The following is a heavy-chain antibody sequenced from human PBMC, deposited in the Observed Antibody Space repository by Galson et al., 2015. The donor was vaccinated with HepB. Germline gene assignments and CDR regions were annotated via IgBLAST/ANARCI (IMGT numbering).Heavy chain of an antibody. CDR1: GGTFSSYA. Sequence: SVKVSCKASGGTFSSYAISWVRQAPGQGLEWMGGIIPIFGTANYAQKFQGRVTITADESTSTAYMELSSLRSEDTAVHYCARSPPIYYDSSGYSWGQGTLVTVSS. D-gene: IGHD3-22*01. V-gene: IGHV1-69*13. CDR3: ARSPPIYYDSSGYS. J-gene: IGHJ5*02. CDR2: IIPIFGTA.